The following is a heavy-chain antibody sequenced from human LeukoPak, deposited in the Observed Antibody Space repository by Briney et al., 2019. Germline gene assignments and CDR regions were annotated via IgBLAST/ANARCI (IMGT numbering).Heavy chain of an antibody. D-gene: IGHD6-13*01. CDR3: ACRDLSSTWSYP. Sequence: GESLKISCKGVGYSFTNYWIGWVRQRPGKGMEWMGVIYPGDSRVRYNPSFQGQVTVSVDKSVSTAYLQWISLKASDTAMYYCACRDLSSTWSYPWGQGTLVTLSS. J-gene: IGHJ5*02. CDR2: IYPGDSRV. CDR1: GYSFTNYW. V-gene: IGHV5-51*01.